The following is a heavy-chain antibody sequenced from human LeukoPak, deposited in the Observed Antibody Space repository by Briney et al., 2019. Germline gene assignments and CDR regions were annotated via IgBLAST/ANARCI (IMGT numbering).Heavy chain of an antibody. D-gene: IGHD3-9*01. CDR3: ASSYYDILTGYYLFDY. J-gene: IGHJ4*02. Sequence: PSETLSLTCAVSGGSISSSNWWSWVRQPPGKGLEWIGEIYHSGSTNYNPSLKSRVTISVDKSKNQFSLKLSSVTAADTAVYYCASSYYDILTGYYLFDYWGQGTLVTVSS. V-gene: IGHV4-4*02. CDR2: IYHSGST. CDR1: GGSISSSNW.